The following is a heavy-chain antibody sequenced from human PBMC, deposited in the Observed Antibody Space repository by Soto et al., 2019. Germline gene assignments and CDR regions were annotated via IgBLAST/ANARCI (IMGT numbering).Heavy chain of an antibody. Sequence: SETLSLTCTVSGGSISSYYWSWIRQPAGKGLEWIGRIYTSGSTNYNPSLKSRVTMSLDTSKNQFSLKLTSVTAADTALYYCARGNCSSPNCYSFSGYYGMDVRGQGTTVTVSS. CDR3: ARGNCSSPNCYSFSGYYGMDV. J-gene: IGHJ6*02. CDR2: IYTSGST. CDR1: GGSISSYY. V-gene: IGHV4-4*07. D-gene: IGHD2-2*01.